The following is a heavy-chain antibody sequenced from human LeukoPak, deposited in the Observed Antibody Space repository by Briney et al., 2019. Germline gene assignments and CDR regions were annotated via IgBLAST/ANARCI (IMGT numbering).Heavy chain of an antibody. CDR1: GDSFSGDSAG. V-gene: IGHV6-1*01. Sequence: ASQTLSLTCALSGDSFSGDSAGWDWVRPSPSRGLGWVGRTYYMSKWNTEYAVSVGSRIVINPDISKNHFSLQLSSVTPEDTAVYYCARAGHGSHWFDPWGQGTLVTVSS. CDR3: ARAGHGSHWFDP. J-gene: IGHJ5*02. D-gene: IGHD6-19*01. CDR2: TYYMSKWNT.